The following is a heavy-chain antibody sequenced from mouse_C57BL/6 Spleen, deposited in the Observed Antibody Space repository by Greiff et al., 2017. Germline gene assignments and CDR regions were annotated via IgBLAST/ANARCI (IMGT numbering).Heavy chain of an antibody. Sequence: VQLQQPGAELVKPGASVKLSCKASGYTFTSYWMQWVKQRPGQGLEWIGEIDPSDSYTNYNQKFKGKATLTVDTSSSTAYMQLSSLTSEDSAVYYCARRRVYDGYYSAMDYWGQGTSVTVSS. CDR2: IDPSDSYT. J-gene: IGHJ4*01. V-gene: IGHV1-50*01. CDR1: GYTFTSYW. CDR3: ARRRVYDGYYSAMDY. D-gene: IGHD2-3*01.